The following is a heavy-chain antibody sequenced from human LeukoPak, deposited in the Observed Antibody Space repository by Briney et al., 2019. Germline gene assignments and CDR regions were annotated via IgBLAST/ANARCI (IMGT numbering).Heavy chain of an antibody. CDR3: ARDRLPYYDNSGETSPDY. CDR1: GFPFSSYG. V-gene: IGHV3-30*03. J-gene: IGHJ4*02. D-gene: IGHD3-22*01. Sequence: PGGSLRLSCAASGFPFSSYGMHWVRQAPGKGLEWVAAISNDGNNKFYADSVKGRFTISRDNPKNTMNLQLNSLRAEDTAVYYCARDRLPYYDNSGETSPDYWGQGTLVTVSS. CDR2: ISNDGNNK.